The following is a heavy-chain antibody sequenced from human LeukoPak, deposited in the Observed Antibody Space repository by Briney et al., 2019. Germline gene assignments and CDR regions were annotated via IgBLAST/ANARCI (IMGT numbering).Heavy chain of an antibody. J-gene: IGHJ4*02. V-gene: IGHV6-1*01. CDR1: GDSVSSNTAS. CDR2: TYYRSKWYY. Sequence: SQTLSLTCAISGDSVSSNTASWNWIRQSPSRGLERLGRTYYRSKWYYEFAESVKSRISISPDTSKNQFSLQLNSVTPEDTAVYYCARDFDYWGQGTLVTVSS. CDR3: ARDFDY.